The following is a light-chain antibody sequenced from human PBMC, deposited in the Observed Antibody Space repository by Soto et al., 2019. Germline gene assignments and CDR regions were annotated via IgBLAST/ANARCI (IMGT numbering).Light chain of an antibody. CDR1: QSVNRN. J-gene: IGKJ4*01. CDR3: QQYEKWPPLT. CDR2: AAS. V-gene: IGKV3-15*01. Sequence: EIVMAQSPVTLSVSPGESATLSCRASQSVNRNVAWYQQKPGQPPRLLIYAASTRAVGLPARFSGSGSGTAFTLTISPLQYEEFAVYYCQQYEKWPPLTFGGGTNVEI.